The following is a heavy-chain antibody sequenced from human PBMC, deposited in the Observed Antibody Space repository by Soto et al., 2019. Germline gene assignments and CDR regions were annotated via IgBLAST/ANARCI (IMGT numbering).Heavy chain of an antibody. Sequence: QVQLQESGPGQVAPSETLSLTCNVSGGSISSHYWSWIRQPPGKGLEWIGYFYNGGTTDYNPSLRSRVTISLDTSKNQFSLNPISVTAADTAVYYCARLHPGDYLGQGTLVTVTS. D-gene: IGHD7-27*01. CDR1: GGSISSHY. CDR3: ARLHPGDY. J-gene: IGHJ4*02. CDR2: FYNGGTT. V-gene: IGHV4-59*08.